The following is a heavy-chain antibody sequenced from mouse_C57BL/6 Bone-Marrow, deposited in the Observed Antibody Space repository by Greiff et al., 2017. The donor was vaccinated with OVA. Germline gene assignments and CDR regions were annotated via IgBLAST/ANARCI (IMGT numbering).Heavy chain of an antibody. J-gene: IGHJ2*01. V-gene: IGHV1-72*01. CDR2: MDTNCGGT. CDR3: ASRWLLFDY. Sequence: QVQLQQPGAELVKPGASVKLSCKASGYTFTTYGMHWVKQRPGRGLEWIGRMDTNCGGTKYNEKFKTKDTLTVDEPSSTAYVQLISLTTEDSAVYYCASRWLLFDYWGQGTTLTVSS. CDR1: GYTFTTYG. D-gene: IGHD2-3*01.